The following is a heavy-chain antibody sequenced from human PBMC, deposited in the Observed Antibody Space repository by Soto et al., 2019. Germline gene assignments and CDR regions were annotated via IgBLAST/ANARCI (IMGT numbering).Heavy chain of an antibody. D-gene: IGHD2-8*01. Sequence: EVQLLEAGGGLVQPGESLRLSCAASGFMFSTFAMSWVRQAPGKGLEWVAAISGSGGSTYYADSVKGRFSISRDSSKNTLYVQMNSLRAEDTAVYYCAKGGPAVSKGKYYFDNWGQGTLVTVSS. CDR2: ISGSGGST. CDR3: AKGGPAVSKGKYYFDN. J-gene: IGHJ4*02. V-gene: IGHV3-23*01. CDR1: GFMFSTFA.